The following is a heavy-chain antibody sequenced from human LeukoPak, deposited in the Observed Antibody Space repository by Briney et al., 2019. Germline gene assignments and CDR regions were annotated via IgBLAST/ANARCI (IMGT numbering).Heavy chain of an antibody. Sequence: GESLQISCKASGYNFTDYWIAWVRQMPGKGLEWMGIIYPGDSETKYSPSFEGLVTISADKSINIASLQWSSLKASDTAIYYCARQKSGYTDDYYYYLDVWGEGTTITVSS. CDR1: GYNFTDYW. V-gene: IGHV5-51*01. D-gene: IGHD5-18*01. CDR3: ARQKSGYTDDYYYYLDV. CDR2: IYPGDSET. J-gene: IGHJ6*03.